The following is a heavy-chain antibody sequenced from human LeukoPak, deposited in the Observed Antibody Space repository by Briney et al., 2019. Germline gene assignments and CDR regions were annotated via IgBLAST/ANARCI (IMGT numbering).Heavy chain of an antibody. CDR3: TRALYYDSSGYLFDY. CDR1: GGTFSSYA. V-gene: IGHV1-69*13. CDR2: IIPIFGTA. D-gene: IGHD3-22*01. Sequence: SVTVSCKASGGTFSSYAISWVRQAPGQGPEWMGGIIPIFGTANYAQKFQGRVTITADESTSTAYMELSSLRSEDTAVYYCTRALYYDSSGYLFDYWGQGTLVTVSS. J-gene: IGHJ4*02.